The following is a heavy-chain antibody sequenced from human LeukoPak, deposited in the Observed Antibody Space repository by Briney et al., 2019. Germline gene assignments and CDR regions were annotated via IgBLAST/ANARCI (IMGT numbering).Heavy chain of an antibody. J-gene: IGHJ4*02. D-gene: IGHD2-15*01. CDR1: GYTFIGYY. CDR2: INPNSGGT. V-gene: IGHV1-2*02. Sequence: ASVKVSCKASGYTFIGYYMHWVRQAPGQGLEWMGWINPNSGGTNYAQKFQGRVTMARDTSISTAYMELSRLRFDDTAVHYCARQIGYCSGGSCYTGFDYWGQGTLVTVSS. CDR3: ARQIGYCSGGSCYTGFDY.